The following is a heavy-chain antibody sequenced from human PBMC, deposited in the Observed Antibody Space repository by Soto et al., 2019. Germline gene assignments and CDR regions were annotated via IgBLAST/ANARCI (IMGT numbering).Heavy chain of an antibody. J-gene: IGHJ4*02. Sequence: QVQLVQSGAEVKKPGASVKVSCKASGYTFTSYGISWVRQAPGQGLEWMGWISAYNGNTNYAQKLLGRVTMTTDTSTSTAYMELRSLRSDDTAVYYCAREDRLTYYYDSSGYFGFDYWGQGTLVTVSS. V-gene: IGHV1-18*01. CDR3: AREDRLTYYYDSSGYFGFDY. D-gene: IGHD3-22*01. CDR1: GYTFTSYG. CDR2: ISAYNGNT.